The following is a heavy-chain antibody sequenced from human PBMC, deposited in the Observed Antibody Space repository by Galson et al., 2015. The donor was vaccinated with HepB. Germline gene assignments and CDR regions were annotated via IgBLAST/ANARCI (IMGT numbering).Heavy chain of an antibody. J-gene: IGHJ4*02. CDR1: GFTFRTYV. V-gene: IGHV3-30*02. D-gene: IGHD2-15*01. CDR2: IRNDGSKK. Sequence: SLRLSCAASGFTFRTYVTHWVRQAPGKGLEWVAFIRNDGSKKYYADSMKGRFTISRDNSKNTLYLQVNSVRPEDTAVYYCAKGPTVGCSGGNCYFDSWGQGALVTVSS. CDR3: AKGPTVGCSGGNCYFDS.